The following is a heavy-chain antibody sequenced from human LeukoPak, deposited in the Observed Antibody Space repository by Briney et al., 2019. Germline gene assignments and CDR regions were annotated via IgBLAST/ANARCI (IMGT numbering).Heavy chain of an antibody. CDR2: INPNSGGT. Sequence: ASVKVSCKASGYTFTGYYMHWVRQAPGQGLEWMGWINPNSGGTNYAQKFQGRVTMTRDTSISTAYMELSRLRSDDTAVYYCARDLWPRDDTWIQLWWTSFDYWSQGTLVTVSS. CDR3: ARDLWPRDDTWIQLWWTSFDY. J-gene: IGHJ4*02. D-gene: IGHD5-18*01. CDR1: GYTFTGYY. V-gene: IGHV1-2*02.